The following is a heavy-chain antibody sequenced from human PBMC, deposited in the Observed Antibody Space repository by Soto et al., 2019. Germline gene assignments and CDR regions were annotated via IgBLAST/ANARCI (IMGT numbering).Heavy chain of an antibody. J-gene: IGHJ3*02. CDR1: GFTVSSSY. V-gene: IGHV3-66*04. CDR2: IYRGSST. D-gene: IGHD3-22*01. CDR3: ARRSEIHYYDSSGDDAFDI. Sequence: GGSLRLSCAASGFTVSSSYMSWVRQAPGKGLEWVSVIYRGSSTYYADSVMGRFTISRDNSKNTLYLQMNSLRSEDTAVHYCARRSEIHYYDSSGDDAFDIWGQGTMVTVSS.